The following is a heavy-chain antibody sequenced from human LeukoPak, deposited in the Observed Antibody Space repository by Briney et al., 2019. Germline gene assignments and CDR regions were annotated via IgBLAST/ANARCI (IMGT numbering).Heavy chain of an antibody. V-gene: IGHV1-18*01. D-gene: IGHD4-17*01. CDR3: ARAPYGDYGSYFDY. CDR2: ISAYNGNT. J-gene: IGHJ4*02. CDR1: GYTFTSYG. Sequence: ASVKVSCKASGYTFTSYGISWVRQAPGQGLEWMGWISAYNGNTNYAQKLQGRVTMTTDTSTSTAYMELRSLRSDDTSVYYCARAPYGDYGSYFDYWGQGTLVTVSS.